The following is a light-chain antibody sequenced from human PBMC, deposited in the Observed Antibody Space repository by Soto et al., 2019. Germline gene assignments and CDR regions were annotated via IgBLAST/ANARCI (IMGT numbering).Light chain of an antibody. CDR3: QQYNSYWT. V-gene: IGKV1-5*03. CDR2: KAS. Sequence: DIKMTQSPSTLSASVGERVTITGRASQSISSWLAWYQQKPGKAPKLLIYKASSLESGVPSRFSGSGSGTEFTLTISSLQPDDFATYYCQQYNSYWTLGQGTKVEI. J-gene: IGKJ1*01. CDR1: QSISSW.